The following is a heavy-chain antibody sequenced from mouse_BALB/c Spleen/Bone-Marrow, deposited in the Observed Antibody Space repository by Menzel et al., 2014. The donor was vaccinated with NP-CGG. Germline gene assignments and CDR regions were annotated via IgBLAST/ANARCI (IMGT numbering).Heavy chain of an antibody. D-gene: IGHD4-1*01. Sequence: VQLQQPGAELVEPGASVKLSCTASGFNIKDTYMHWVKQRPEQGLEWIGRIDPANGNTKYDPKFQGKATITADTSSNTAYLQLSSLTSEDTAVYYCARWEYYVMDYWGQGTSVTVPS. CDR2: IDPANGNT. CDR1: GFNIKDTY. J-gene: IGHJ4*01. V-gene: IGHV14-3*02. CDR3: ARWEYYVMDY.